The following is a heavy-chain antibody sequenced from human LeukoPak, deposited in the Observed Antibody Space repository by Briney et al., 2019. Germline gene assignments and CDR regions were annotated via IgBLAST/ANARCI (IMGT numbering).Heavy chain of an antibody. CDR1: GYTLTELS. Sequence: ASVKVSCKVSGYTLTELSMHWVRQAPGKGLEWMGGFDPEDGETIYAQKFQGRVTMTRDTSTSTVYMELSSLRSEDTAVYYCARGGRVDTAMVTPPAHWGQGTLVTVSS. CDR3: ARGGRVDTAMVTPPAH. V-gene: IGHV1-24*01. CDR2: FDPEDGET. D-gene: IGHD5-18*01. J-gene: IGHJ4*02.